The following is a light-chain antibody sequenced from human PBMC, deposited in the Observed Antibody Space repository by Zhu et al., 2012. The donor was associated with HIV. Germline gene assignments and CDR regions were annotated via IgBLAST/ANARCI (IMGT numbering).Light chain of an antibody. CDR3: QQYGSSPLT. J-gene: IGKJ4*01. V-gene: IGKV3-20*01. CDR2: GAT. CDR1: QSVSSSF. Sequence: EIVLTQSPATLSLSPGERATLSCRASQSVSSSFLAWYQQKPGQAPRLLIYGATSRAIAIPDRFSGSGSGTDFSLTITRLEPEDFAVYYCQQYGSSPLTFGGGTKVDIK.